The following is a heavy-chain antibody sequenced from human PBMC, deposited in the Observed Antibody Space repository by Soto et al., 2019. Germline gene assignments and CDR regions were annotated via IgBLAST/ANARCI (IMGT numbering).Heavy chain of an antibody. J-gene: IGHJ4*02. CDR2: MNPNTGNS. CDR3: ARRAETNGWNGFGADKYYFDF. Sequence: ASVNVSCKSSGYTFTSYDIYWVRQATGQGLECMGWMNPNTGNSAYAQKFQGRVTVTSDTSINTVHMELSSLRSEDTAVYYCARRAETNGWNGFGADKYYFDFWGQGTLVTVSS. D-gene: IGHD1-1*01. V-gene: IGHV1-8*01. CDR1: GYTFTSYD.